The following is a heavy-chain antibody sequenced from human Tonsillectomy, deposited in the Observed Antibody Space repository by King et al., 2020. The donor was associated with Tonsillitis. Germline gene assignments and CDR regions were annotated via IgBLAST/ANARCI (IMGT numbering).Heavy chain of an antibody. Sequence: VQLVESGGVVLQPGGSLRLSCAASGFTFDDYTMHWVRQPPGKGLEWVSLISWDGVTTYYADSVKGRFTISRDNSKNSLYLQLNSLRTEDTAFYYCAKDLSADNTDTLFQHWGQGTPVTVSS. CDR3: AKDLSADNTDTLFQH. D-gene: IGHD2-15*01. J-gene: IGHJ1*01. CDR2: ISWDGVTT. V-gene: IGHV3-43*01. CDR1: GFTFDDYT.